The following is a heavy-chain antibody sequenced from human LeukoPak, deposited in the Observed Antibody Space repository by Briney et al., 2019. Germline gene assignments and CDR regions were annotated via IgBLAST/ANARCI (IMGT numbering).Heavy chain of an antibody. D-gene: IGHD2-2*01. CDR3: ARGYCSSGSCYHGDY. J-gene: IGHJ4*02. Sequence: ASETLSLTCAVYGGSFSGYYWSWIRQPPGKGLEWIGEINHSGSTNYNPSLKSRVTISVDTSKNQFSLKLSSVTAADTAIYYCARGYCSSGSCYHGDYWGQGTLVTVSS. CDR1: GGSFSGYY. CDR2: INHSGST. V-gene: IGHV4-34*01.